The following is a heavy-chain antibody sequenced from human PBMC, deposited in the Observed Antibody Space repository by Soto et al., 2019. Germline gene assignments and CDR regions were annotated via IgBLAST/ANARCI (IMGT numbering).Heavy chain of an antibody. CDR2: IWYDGSNK. J-gene: IGHJ6*02. V-gene: IGHV3-33*01. D-gene: IGHD4-17*01. CDR3: AALDGDYGSYYGMDV. Sequence: PGGSLRLSCAASGFTFSSYGMHWVRQAPGKGLEWVAVIWYDGSNKYYADSVKGRFTISRDNSKNTLYLQMNSLRAEDTAVYYCAALDGDYGSYYGMDVWGQGTTVTVSS. CDR1: GFTFSSYG.